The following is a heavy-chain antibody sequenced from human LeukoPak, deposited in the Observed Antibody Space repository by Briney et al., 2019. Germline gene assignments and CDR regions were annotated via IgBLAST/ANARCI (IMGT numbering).Heavy chain of an antibody. CDR1: GFTFSSYA. CDR2: FGGGGTST. J-gene: IGHJ4*01. Sequence: GGSLRLSCAASGFTFSSYAMSWVRQAPGKGLEWVAAFGGGGTSTYSADSVKGRFTISRDNSKNTLYLQMNSLRAEDTAVYYCAKVRGGGHSYGYDYWGQGTLVTVSS. V-gene: IGHV3-23*01. CDR3: AKVRGGGHSYGYDY. D-gene: IGHD5-18*01.